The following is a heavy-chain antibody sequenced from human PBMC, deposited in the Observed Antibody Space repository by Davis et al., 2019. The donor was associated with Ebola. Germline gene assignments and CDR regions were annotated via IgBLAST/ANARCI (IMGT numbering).Heavy chain of an antibody. D-gene: IGHD3-10*01. CDR2: ISGSGGST. Sequence: GESLKISCAASGFTFSSYAMSWVRQAPGKGLEWVSAISGSGGSTYYADSVKGRFTISRDNSKNTLYLQMNSLRAEDTAVYYCAKVLWFRKGYFDYWGQGTLVTVSS. CDR1: GFTFSSYA. CDR3: AKVLWFRKGYFDY. J-gene: IGHJ4*02. V-gene: IGHV3-23*01.